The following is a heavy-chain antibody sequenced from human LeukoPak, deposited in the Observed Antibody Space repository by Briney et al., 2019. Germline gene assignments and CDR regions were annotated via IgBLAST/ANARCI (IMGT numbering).Heavy chain of an antibody. Sequence: ASVKVSCKASGYTFTSYYIHWVRQAPGQGLEWMAITNPSGGSTRYAQKFQGRVTMTRDTSTSTVYMELSSLRSEDTAVYYCARDLRPSYDSSGYYYPGDYWGQGTLVTVSS. CDR3: ARDLRPSYDSSGYYYPGDY. J-gene: IGHJ4*02. CDR2: TNPSGGST. V-gene: IGHV1-46*01. CDR1: GYTFTSYY. D-gene: IGHD3-22*01.